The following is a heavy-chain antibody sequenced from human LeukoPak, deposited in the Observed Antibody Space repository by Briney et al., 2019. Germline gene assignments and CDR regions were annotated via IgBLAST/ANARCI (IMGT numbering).Heavy chain of an antibody. CDR3: VKDRYGSFDP. J-gene: IGHJ5*02. D-gene: IGHD3-10*01. CDR1: GFTLSRYW. V-gene: IGHV3-7*03. Sequence: GGSLRLSCAASGFTLSRYWMSWVRQAPGKGLEWVANIKQDGSEKYYVDSVKGRFTISRDNAKNSVFLQMNSLRAEDTAVYFCVKDRYGSFDPWGQGTLVTVSS. CDR2: IKQDGSEK.